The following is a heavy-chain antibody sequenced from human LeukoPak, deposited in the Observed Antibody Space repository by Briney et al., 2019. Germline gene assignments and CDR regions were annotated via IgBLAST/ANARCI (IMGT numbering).Heavy chain of an antibody. CDR3: ARGASRSFDY. CDR2: INSNGGGA. Sequence: ASVKVSCKSSGYSFTGYYMHWVRQAPGQGFEWMGWINSNGGGAQYAQNFQGRVTMTSDPTINTAYMELSSLRSDDTAVYYCARGASRSFDYWGQGTLVTVSS. CDR1: GYSFTGYY. J-gene: IGHJ4*02. V-gene: IGHV1-2*02.